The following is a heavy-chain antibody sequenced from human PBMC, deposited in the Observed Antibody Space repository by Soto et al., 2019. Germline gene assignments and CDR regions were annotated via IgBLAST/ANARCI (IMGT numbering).Heavy chain of an antibody. Sequence: PGGSLRLSCAASGFTFSSYGMHWVRQAPGKGLEWVAVIWYDGSNKYYADSVKGRFTISRDNSKNTLYLQMNSLRAEDTAVYYCARDVRIVGAKVFDYWGQGTLVTVSS. D-gene: IGHD1-26*01. J-gene: IGHJ4*02. V-gene: IGHV3-33*01. CDR1: GFTFSSYG. CDR2: IWYDGSNK. CDR3: ARDVRIVGAKVFDY.